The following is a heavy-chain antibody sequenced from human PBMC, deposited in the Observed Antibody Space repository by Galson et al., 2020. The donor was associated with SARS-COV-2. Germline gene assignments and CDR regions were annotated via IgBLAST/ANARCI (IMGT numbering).Heavy chain of an antibody. D-gene: IGHD2-2*02. J-gene: IGHJ5*02. Sequence: SETLSLTCAVYGGSFSGYYWSWIRQPPGKGLEWIGEINHSGSTNYNPSLKSRVTISVDTSKNQFSLKLSSVTAADTAVYYCARVGPPAAIPKCYWFDPWGQGTLVTVSS. V-gene: IGHV4-34*01. CDR1: GGSFSGYY. CDR3: ARVGPPAAIPKCYWFDP. CDR2: INHSGST.